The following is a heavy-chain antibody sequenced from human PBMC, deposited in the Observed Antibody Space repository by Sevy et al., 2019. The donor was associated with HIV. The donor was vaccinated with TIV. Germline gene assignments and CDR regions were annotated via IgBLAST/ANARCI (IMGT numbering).Heavy chain of an antibody. D-gene: IGHD4-4*01. J-gene: IGHJ4*02. V-gene: IGHV4-34*01. CDR2: INHSGST. CDR1: GGSFSGYY. Sequence: KQSQTLSLTCAVYGGSFSGYYWNWIRQPPGKGLEWIGEINHSGSTNYNPSLNSRVTISVDTSKNQFSLKLNSVTAADTAVYYCARGHDWVTTQIDYWGQGTLVTVSS. CDR3: ARGHDWVTTQIDY.